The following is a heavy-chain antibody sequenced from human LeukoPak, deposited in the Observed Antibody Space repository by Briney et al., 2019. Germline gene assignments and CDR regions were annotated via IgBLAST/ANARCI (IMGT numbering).Heavy chain of an antibody. V-gene: IGHV4-34*01. CDR3: ARMTYYYDSSGYYSHAFDI. Sequence: SETLSLTCAVYGGSFSGYYWSWIRQPPGKGLEWIGEINHSGSTNYNPSLKSRVTISVDTSKNQFSLKLSSVTAADTAAYYCARMTYYYDSSGYYSHAFDIWGQGTMVTVSS. CDR2: INHSGST. D-gene: IGHD3-22*01. J-gene: IGHJ3*02. CDR1: GGSFSGYY.